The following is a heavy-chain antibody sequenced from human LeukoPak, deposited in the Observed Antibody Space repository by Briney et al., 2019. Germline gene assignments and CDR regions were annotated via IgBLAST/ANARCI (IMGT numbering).Heavy chain of an antibody. CDR2: INHSGST. CDR1: GGSFSGYY. J-gene: IGHJ4*02. CDR3: ARGLAGATTGSFDY. D-gene: IGHD1-26*01. Sequence: SETLSLTCAVYGGSFSGYYWSWIRQPPGKGLEWIGEINHSGSTNYNPSLKSRVTISVDTSKNQFSLKLSSVTAADTAVYYCARGLAGATTGSFDYWGQGTLVTVSS. V-gene: IGHV4-34*01.